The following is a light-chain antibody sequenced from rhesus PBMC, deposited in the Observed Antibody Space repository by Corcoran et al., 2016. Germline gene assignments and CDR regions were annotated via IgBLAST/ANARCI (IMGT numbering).Light chain of an antibody. CDR3: LQYSSSPYS. Sequence: DIQMTQSPSSLSASVGDTVTLTCRASQSISSWLDWYQQKPGKAPKLLIYKASSLQSGVPSRLSGSGSGTDFTLTISSLQPEDFATYYCLQYSSSPYSFGQGTKVEIK. CDR1: QSISSW. CDR2: KAS. J-gene: IGKJ2*01. V-gene: IGKV1-22*01.